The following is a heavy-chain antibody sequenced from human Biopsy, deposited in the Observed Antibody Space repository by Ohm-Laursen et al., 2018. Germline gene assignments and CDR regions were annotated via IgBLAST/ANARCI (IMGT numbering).Heavy chain of an antibody. Sequence: TLSLTCTVSGGSISGGGSYWSWIRQRPGKGLEWIGYIFNSANTYYNPSLKNLITISGDTYKNQFSLKLNSVTAADTAVYYCARGDYFDSNGYFWFDPWGQGTLVTVSS. CDR1: GGSISGGGSY. CDR2: IFNSANT. D-gene: IGHD3-22*01. J-gene: IGHJ5*02. CDR3: ARGDYFDSNGYFWFDP. V-gene: IGHV4-31*01.